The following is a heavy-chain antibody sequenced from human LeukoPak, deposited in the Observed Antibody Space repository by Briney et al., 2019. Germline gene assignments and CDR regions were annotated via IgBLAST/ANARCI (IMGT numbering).Heavy chain of an antibody. D-gene: IGHD5-18*01. V-gene: IGHV4-34*01. J-gene: IGHJ4*02. CDR1: GGSFSGYY. Sequence: SETLSLTCAVYGGSFSGYYWSWIRQPPGKGLEWIGEINHSGSTNYNPSLKSRVTISVDTSKNQFSLKLSSVTAADTAVYYCARGGYSYGYDYWGQGTLVTVSS. CDR2: INHSGST. CDR3: ARGGYSYGYDY.